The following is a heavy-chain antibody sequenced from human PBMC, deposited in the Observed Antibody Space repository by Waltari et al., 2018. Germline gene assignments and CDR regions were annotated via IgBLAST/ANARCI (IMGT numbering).Heavy chain of an antibody. CDR3: ARSYIAAAAPGFDY. D-gene: IGHD6-13*01. V-gene: IGHV1-69*01. Sequence: QVQLVQSGAEVKKPGSSVKVSCKASGGTFSSYAISWVRQAPGQGLAWLGGIIPIFGTAHYAQTSQGRVTITADESTSTAYMELSSLRSEDTAVYYCARSYIAAAAPGFDYWGQGTLVTVSS. CDR1: GGTFSSYA. J-gene: IGHJ4*02. CDR2: IIPIFGTA.